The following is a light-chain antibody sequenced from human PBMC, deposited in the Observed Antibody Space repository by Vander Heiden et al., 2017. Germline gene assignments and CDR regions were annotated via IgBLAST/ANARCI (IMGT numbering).Light chain of an antibody. CDR2: AAS. CDR1: QSISSY. V-gene: IGKV1-39*01. CDR3: QQSYSTPYT. Sequence: IHKIPSPSSLSASVGDRVTITCRASQSISSYLNWYQQKPGKAPKLLIYAASSLQSGVPSRFSGSGSGTDFTLTISSLQPEDFATYYCQQSYSTPYTFGQGTKLEIK. J-gene: IGKJ2*01.